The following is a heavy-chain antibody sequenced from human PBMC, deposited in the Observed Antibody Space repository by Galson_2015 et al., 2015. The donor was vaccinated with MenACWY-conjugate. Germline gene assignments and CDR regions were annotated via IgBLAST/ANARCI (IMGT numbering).Heavy chain of an antibody. V-gene: IGHV3-7*03. D-gene: IGHD1-14*01. J-gene: IGHJ4*02. CDR1: GFTFSSYW. CDR2: IKKDGSEK. Sequence: SLRLSCAASGFTFSSYWMNWVRQAPGKGLEWVANIKKDGSEKYYVDSVKGRFTISRDNAKNSLYLQMKILRDEDTAVYSCARDLSGDNPLIWGQGTLVTVSS. CDR3: ARDLSGDNPLI.